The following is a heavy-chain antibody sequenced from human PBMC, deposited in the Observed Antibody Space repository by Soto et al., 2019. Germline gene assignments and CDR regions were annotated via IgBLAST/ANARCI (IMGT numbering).Heavy chain of an antibody. CDR2: IIPIFGTA. D-gene: IGHD5-12*01. CDR3: AGGYSGYDLARGVVDY. Sequence: ASVKVSCKASGGTFSSYAISWVRQAPGQGLEWMGGIIPIFGTANYAQKFQGRVTITADESTSTAYMELSSLRSEDTAVYYCAGGYSGYDLARGVVDYWGQGTLVTV. J-gene: IGHJ4*02. V-gene: IGHV1-69*13. CDR1: GGTFSSYA.